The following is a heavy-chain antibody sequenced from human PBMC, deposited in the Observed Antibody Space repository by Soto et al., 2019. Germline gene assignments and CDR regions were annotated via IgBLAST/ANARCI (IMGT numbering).Heavy chain of an antibody. Sequence: GASVKVSCKASGYTFNSYGISWVRQAPGQGLEWMGWISAYNGNTNYAQKLQGRVTMTTDTSTSTAYMELRSLRSDDTAVYYCARGLATVTLSYYYYSGMDVWGQGTTVTGSS. CDR2: ISAYNGNT. CDR3: ARGLATVTLSYYYYSGMDV. D-gene: IGHD4-17*01. V-gene: IGHV1-18*01. CDR1: GYTFNSYG. J-gene: IGHJ6*02.